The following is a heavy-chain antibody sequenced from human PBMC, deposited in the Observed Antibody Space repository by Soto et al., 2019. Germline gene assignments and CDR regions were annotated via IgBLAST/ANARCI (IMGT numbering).Heavy chain of an antibody. J-gene: IGHJ3*02. V-gene: IGHV3-48*03. Sequence: PGGSLRLSCAASGFTFSSYEMNWVRQAPGKGLEWVSYISSSGSTIYYADSVKGRFTISRDNAKNSLYLQMNSLRAEYTAVYYCARDNGGSYYPTAFDIWGQGTMVTVSS. D-gene: IGHD1-26*01. CDR3: ARDNGGSYYPTAFDI. CDR2: ISSSGSTI. CDR1: GFTFSSYE.